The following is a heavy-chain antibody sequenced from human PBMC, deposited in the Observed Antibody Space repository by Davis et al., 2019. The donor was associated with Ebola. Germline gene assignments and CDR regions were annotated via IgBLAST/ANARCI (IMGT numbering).Heavy chain of an antibody. D-gene: IGHD3-22*01. Sequence: ASVKVSCKASGYTFTGYYMHWVRQAPGQGLEWMGWINPNSGGTNYAQKFQGWVTMTRDTSISTAYMELSRLRSDDTAVYYCARDSVYDSSGSPGHFDYWGQGTLVTVSS. J-gene: IGHJ4*02. V-gene: IGHV1-2*04. CDR1: GYTFTGYY. CDR2: INPNSGGT. CDR3: ARDSVYDSSGSPGHFDY.